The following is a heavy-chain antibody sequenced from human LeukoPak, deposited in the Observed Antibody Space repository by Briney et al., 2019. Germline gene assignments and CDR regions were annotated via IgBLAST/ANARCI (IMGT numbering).Heavy chain of an antibody. V-gene: IGHV1-8*02. CDR1: GGTFSIYA. Sequence: ASVKVSCEASGGTFSIYAISWVRQATGQGLEWMGWMNPNSGNTGYAQKFQGRVTMTRNTSISTAYMELSSLRSEDTAVYYCARSDLGVASIDYWGQGTLVTVSS. CDR3: ARSDLGVASIDY. J-gene: IGHJ4*02. CDR2: MNPNSGNT. D-gene: IGHD2-15*01.